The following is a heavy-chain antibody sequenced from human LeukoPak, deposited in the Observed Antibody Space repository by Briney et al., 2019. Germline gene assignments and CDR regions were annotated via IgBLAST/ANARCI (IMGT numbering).Heavy chain of an antibody. Sequence: ASVKVSCKASGYTLTSYGISWVRQAPGQGLEWMGWISAYNGNTNYAQKLQGRVTMTTDTSTSTAYMELRSLRSDDTAVYYCARSEVRSSTSCYDYWGQGTLVTVSS. CDR3: ARSEVRSSTSCYDY. D-gene: IGHD2-2*01. V-gene: IGHV1-18*01. CDR2: ISAYNGNT. CDR1: GYTLTSYG. J-gene: IGHJ4*02.